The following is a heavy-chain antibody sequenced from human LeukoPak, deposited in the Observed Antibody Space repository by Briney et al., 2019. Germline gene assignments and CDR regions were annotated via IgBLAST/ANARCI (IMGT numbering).Heavy chain of an antibody. V-gene: IGHV1-69*04. CDR1: GGTFSSYA. D-gene: IGHD4-17*01. Sequence: SVKVSCKASGGTFSSYAISWVRQAPGQGLEWMGRIIPILGIANYAQKFQGRVTITADKSTSTAYMELSSLGSEDTAVYYCARTSGYDYGDYDIDYWGQGTLVTVSS. J-gene: IGHJ4*02. CDR2: IIPILGIA. CDR3: ARTSGYDYGDYDIDY.